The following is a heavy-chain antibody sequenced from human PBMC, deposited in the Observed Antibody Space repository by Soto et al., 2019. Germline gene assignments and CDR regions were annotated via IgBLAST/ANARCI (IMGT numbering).Heavy chain of an antibody. CDR3: KGPSSATYYYYGMDV. D-gene: IGHD6-25*01. CDR1: GFTFSNAW. Sequence: GGSLRLSCAASGFTFSNAWMNWVRQAPGKGLEWVGRIKSKTDGGTTDYAAPVKGRFTISRDDSKNTLYLQMNSLKTEDTAVYYCKGPSSATYYYYGMDVWGQGTTVTVSS. V-gene: IGHV3-15*07. CDR2: IKSKTDGGTT. J-gene: IGHJ6*02.